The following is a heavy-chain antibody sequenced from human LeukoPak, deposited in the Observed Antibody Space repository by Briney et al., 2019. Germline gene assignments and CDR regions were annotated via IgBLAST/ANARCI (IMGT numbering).Heavy chain of an antibody. Sequence: PSETLSLTCAVSGYSISSGYYWGWIRQPPGKGLEWIASIYHSGSTYYNPSLKSRVTISVDTSKNHFSLNLRSVTAADTAVYYCARASDYYDSSGYSYHYYMDVWGKGTTVTVSS. J-gene: IGHJ6*03. CDR1: GYSISSGYY. D-gene: IGHD3-22*01. CDR3: ARASDYYDSSGYSYHYYMDV. V-gene: IGHV4-38-2*01. CDR2: IYHSGST.